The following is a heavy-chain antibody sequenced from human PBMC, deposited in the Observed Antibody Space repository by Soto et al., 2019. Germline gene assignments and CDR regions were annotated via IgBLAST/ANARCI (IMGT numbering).Heavy chain of an antibody. Sequence: EVQLVESGGGLVQPGGSLRLSCAASGFTFSRYWMHWDRQAPGKGLVWVSRINSDGSSTSYADSVKGRFTISRDNAKNTLYLQMNSLRAEDTAVYYCARGLPDDDEPYSFDYWGQGTLVTVSS. CDR3: ARGLPDDDEPYSFDY. J-gene: IGHJ4*02. CDR1: GFTFSRYW. D-gene: IGHD3-3*01. V-gene: IGHV3-74*01. CDR2: INSDGSST.